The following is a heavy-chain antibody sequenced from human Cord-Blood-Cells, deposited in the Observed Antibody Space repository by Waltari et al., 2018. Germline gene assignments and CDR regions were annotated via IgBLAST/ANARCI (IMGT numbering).Heavy chain of an antibody. Sequence: QLQLQESGPGLVKPSETLSLTCTVPVGSISSSSYYWGWTRQPPGKGLEWIGSIFYSGSTYYNPSLKSRVTISVDTSKNQFSLKLSSVTAADTAVYYCARRSSWYNWFDPWGQGTLVTVSS. J-gene: IGHJ5*02. CDR1: VGSISSSSYY. CDR3: ARRSSWYNWFDP. D-gene: IGHD6-13*01. V-gene: IGHV4-39*07. CDR2: IFYSGST.